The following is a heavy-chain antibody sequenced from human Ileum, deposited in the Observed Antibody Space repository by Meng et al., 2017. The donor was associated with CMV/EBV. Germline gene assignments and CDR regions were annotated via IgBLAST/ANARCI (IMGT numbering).Heavy chain of an antibody. CDR1: GGSFSSYH. CDR2: VTRSGST. J-gene: IGHJ4*02. V-gene: IGHV4-34*01. D-gene: IGHD1-26*01. CDR3: ARGSSQVWELLHY. Sequence: QVQLQRWGAGLLKPSGTRSLIFAVYGGSFSSYHWTWIRQPPGKGLEWIGEVTRSGSTNYNPSLKSRLIISLDTSTNQFSLKLNSVTAADTAIYYCARGSSQVWELLHYWGQGTLVTVSS.